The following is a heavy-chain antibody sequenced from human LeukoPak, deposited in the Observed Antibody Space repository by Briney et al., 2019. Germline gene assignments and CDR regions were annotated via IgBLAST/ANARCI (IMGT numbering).Heavy chain of an antibody. CDR1: GFSLSTSGVG. CDR3: AHRPITVVRGVKGNWFDP. J-gene: IGHJ5*02. D-gene: IGHD3-10*01. Sequence: SGPTLVNPTQTLTLTCTFSGFSLSTSGVGVGWIRQPPGKALEWLALIYWDDDKRYSPSLKSRLTITKDTSKNQVVLTMTNMDPVDTATYYCAHRPITVVRGVKGNWFDPWGQGTLVTVSS. V-gene: IGHV2-5*02. CDR2: IYWDDDK.